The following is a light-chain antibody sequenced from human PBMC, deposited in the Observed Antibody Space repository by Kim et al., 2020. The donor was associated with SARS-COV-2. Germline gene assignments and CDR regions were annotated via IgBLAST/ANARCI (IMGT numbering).Light chain of an antibody. Sequence: SYELTQPPSVSVSPGQTVTITCSGDKLGEKYSCWYQQKSGQSPVLVIYQDFNRPSGIPERFSGSNFGNTATLTISGTQAVDEADYYCQAWDSGTVVFGGGTQLTVL. CDR2: QDF. CDR3: QAWDSGTVV. CDR1: KLGEKY. J-gene: IGLJ2*01. V-gene: IGLV3-1*01.